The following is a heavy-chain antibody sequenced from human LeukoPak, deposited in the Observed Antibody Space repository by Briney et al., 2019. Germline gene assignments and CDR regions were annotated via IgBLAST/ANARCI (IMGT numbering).Heavy chain of an antibody. CDR3: VRDGLKDYYDSSGSD. CDR1: GFTFSSYS. Sequence: PGGSLRLSCAASGFTFSSYSMNWVRQAPGKGLEWVSSISSSSSYIYYADSVKGRFTISRDNAKNSLYLQMNSLRAEDTAVYYCVRDGLKDYYDSSGSDWCQGTLVTVSS. J-gene: IGHJ4*02. CDR2: ISSSSSYI. V-gene: IGHV3-21*01. D-gene: IGHD3-22*01.